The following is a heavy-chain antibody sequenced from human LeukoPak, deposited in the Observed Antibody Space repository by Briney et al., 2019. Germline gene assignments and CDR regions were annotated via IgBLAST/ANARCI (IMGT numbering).Heavy chain of an antibody. CDR3: VKRGPYSGSYYEPYYFDY. Sequence: QPGGSLRLSCAASGFTFSSYAMNWVRQAPGKGLEYVSGIGSDGGSTYYADSVKGRFTISRDNSKNTLYLQMSSLRAEDTAVYYCVKRGPYSGSYYEPYYFDYWGQGTLVTVSS. D-gene: IGHD1-26*01. CDR2: IGSDGGST. CDR1: GFTFSSYA. J-gene: IGHJ4*02. V-gene: IGHV3-64D*06.